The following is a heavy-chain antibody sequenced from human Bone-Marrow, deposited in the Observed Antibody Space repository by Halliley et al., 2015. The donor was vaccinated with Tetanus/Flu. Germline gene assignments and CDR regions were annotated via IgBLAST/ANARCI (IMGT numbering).Heavy chain of an antibody. Sequence: WVSHISTSSGSTDYADSVKGRFPISRDESTNTVYLQMNSLRAEDTTVYYCAKDMRRGGPVDNWGQGTRVTVSS. CDR3: AKDMRRGGPVDN. CDR2: ISTSSGST. D-gene: IGHD3-10*01. V-gene: IGHV3-23*01. J-gene: IGHJ4*02.